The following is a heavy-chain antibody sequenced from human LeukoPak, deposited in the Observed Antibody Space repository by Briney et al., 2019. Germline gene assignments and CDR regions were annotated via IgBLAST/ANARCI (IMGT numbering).Heavy chain of an antibody. CDR3: ARADQIYDFWSGYRFDY. CDR2: INSDGSTT. J-gene: IGHJ4*02. Sequence: GGSLRLSCVASGSTFSNFWMHWVRQAPGKGLVWVSRINSDGSTTFYAGSVKGRFTVSRDNAKNTLYLQMNSLRAEDSAVYYCARADQIYDFWSGYRFDYWGQGTLVTVSS. CDR1: GSTFSNFW. V-gene: IGHV3-74*01. D-gene: IGHD3-3*01.